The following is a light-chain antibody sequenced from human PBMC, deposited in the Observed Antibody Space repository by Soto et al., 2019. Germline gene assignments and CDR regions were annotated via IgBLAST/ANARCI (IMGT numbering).Light chain of an antibody. V-gene: IGKV3-20*01. CDR2: GAS. J-gene: IGKJ1*01. Sequence: EIVLTQSPGTLSLSPGERATLSCRASQSLSSSYLAWYQQKPGQAPRLLISGASSRATGIPVRFSGSGSGTDFTLTISRLEPEDCAIYYCQQYGSSPWTFGPGTKVEIK. CDR3: QQYGSSPWT. CDR1: QSLSSSY.